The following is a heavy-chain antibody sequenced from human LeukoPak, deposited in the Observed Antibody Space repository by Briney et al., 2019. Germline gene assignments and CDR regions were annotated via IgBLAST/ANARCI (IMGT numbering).Heavy chain of an antibody. CDR1: GGSISSGGYY. V-gene: IGHV4-31*03. CDR2: IYYSGST. J-gene: IGHJ5*02. CDR3: ARGAILYRSSPDRTSNWFDP. D-gene: IGHD6-13*01. Sequence: PSETLSLTCTVSGGSISSGGYYWSWIRQHPGKGLEWIGYIYYSGSTYYNPSLKSRVTISVDTSKNQFSLKLSSVTAADTAVYYCARGAILYRSSPDRTSNWFDPWGQGTLVTVSS.